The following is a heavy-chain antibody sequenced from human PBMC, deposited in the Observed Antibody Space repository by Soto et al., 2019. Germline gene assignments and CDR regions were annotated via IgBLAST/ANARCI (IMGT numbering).Heavy chain of an antibody. CDR2: IYPRDSDS. Sequence: PGESLKISCKASGYSFTRYWIAWVRQMPGKGLEWMGLIYPRDSDSRYNPSFQGQVTISADMSISTAYLQWSSLEASDTAMYYCARPYVADPTLPLLYYDYWGQGTLVTVSS. J-gene: IGHJ4*02. CDR1: GYSFTRYW. V-gene: IGHV5-51*01. D-gene: IGHD2-21*01. CDR3: ARPYVADPTLPLLYYDY.